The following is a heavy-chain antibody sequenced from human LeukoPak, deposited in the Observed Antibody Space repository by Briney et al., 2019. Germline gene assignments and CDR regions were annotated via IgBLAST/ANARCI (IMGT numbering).Heavy chain of an antibody. V-gene: IGHV4-30-2*01. CDR1: GGSISSGGYS. CDR2: IYHSGST. J-gene: IGHJ4*02. Sequence: SETLSLTCAVSGGSISSGGYSWSWIRQPPGKGLEWIGYIYHSGSTYCNPSLKSRVTISVDTSKNQFSLKLSSVTAADTAVYYCARRGYDSSGYSTFFDYWGQGTLVTVSS. D-gene: IGHD3-22*01. CDR3: ARRGYDSSGYSTFFDY.